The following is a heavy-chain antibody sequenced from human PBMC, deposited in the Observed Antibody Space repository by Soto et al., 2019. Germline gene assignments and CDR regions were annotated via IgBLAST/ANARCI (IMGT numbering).Heavy chain of an antibody. V-gene: IGHV1-69*13. Sequence: SAVKVSCKAFVCTFSSCAICWLRQAPVQGPDCIAGIIPMFGSTNYAQNFQGRVTITADESTSTAFMEPSGLKSEDTAGYYCARRVAVTSVTDISYYYYGLEVWGQGPTVTVS. CDR2: IIPMFGST. D-gene: IGHD2-21*02. J-gene: IGHJ6*02. CDR3: ARRVAVTSVTDISYYYYGLEV. CDR1: VCTFSSCA.